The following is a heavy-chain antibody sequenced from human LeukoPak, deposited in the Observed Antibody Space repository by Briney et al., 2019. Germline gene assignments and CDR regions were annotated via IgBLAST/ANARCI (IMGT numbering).Heavy chain of an antibody. Sequence: GGSLRLSCAASGFTFSSYSMNWVRQAPGKGLEWVSSISSSSSYIYYADSVKGRFTISRDNAKNSLYLQMNSLRAEDTAVYYCARGTIEWAAANFDYWGQGTLVTVSS. CDR2: ISSSSSYI. V-gene: IGHV3-21*01. CDR1: GFTFSSYS. D-gene: IGHD1-26*01. CDR3: ARGTIEWAAANFDY. J-gene: IGHJ4*02.